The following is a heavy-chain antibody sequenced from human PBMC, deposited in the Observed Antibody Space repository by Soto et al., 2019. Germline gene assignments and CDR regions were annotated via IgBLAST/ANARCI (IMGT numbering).Heavy chain of an antibody. CDR3: ARDSSSWYWGWFDP. D-gene: IGHD6-13*01. V-gene: IGHV1-18*01. Sequence: ASVKGSCKASGYTFTSYGISWVRQAPGQGLEWMGWISAYNGNTNYAQKLQGRVTMTTDTSTSTAYMELRSLRSDDTAMYYCARDSSSWYWGWFDPWGQGTLVTVSS. CDR1: GYTFTSYG. CDR2: ISAYNGNT. J-gene: IGHJ5*02.